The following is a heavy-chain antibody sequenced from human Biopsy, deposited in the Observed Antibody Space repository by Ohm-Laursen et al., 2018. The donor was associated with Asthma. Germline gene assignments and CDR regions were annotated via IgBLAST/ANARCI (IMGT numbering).Heavy chain of an antibody. D-gene: IGHD1-20*01. CDR2: IDQSGYT. Sequence: SETLSLTCDVYGGSFSYYWNWIRQPPGKGLEWIGEIDQSGYTNYNPSLKSRVTISADTSKNQFHLNLSSVTAADTAVYFCARAAITGIRGWFDPWGQGTQVTVSS. J-gene: IGHJ5*02. CDR1: GGSFSYY. CDR3: ARAAITGIRGWFDP. V-gene: IGHV4-34*01.